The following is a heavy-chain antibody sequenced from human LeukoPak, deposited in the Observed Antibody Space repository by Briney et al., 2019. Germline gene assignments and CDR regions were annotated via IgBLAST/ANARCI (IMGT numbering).Heavy chain of an antibody. CDR1: RFTFSSYE. V-gene: IGHV3-48*03. D-gene: IGHD5-18*01. J-gene: IGHJ4*02. CDR2: ISNSGSTI. CDR3: ARGQLWPYY. Sequence: GGSLRLSCAASRFTFSSYEMNWVRQAPGKGLEWVSYISNSGSTIYYADSVKGRFTISRDNAKNSLFLQMNSLRAEDTAVYYCARGQLWPYYWGQGTLVTVSS.